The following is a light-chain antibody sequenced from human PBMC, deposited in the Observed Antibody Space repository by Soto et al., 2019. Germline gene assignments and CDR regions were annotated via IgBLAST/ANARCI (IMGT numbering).Light chain of an antibody. CDR1: QGINNW. Sequence: DIQMTQSPSSVSASVGDRVTITCRARQGINNWLAWYQQKPGKAPKLLLYTTSSLQSGVPSRFSGSGSGTDFTLTIGSLQPEDSATYYCQQANSFPLTFGGGTKVEIK. J-gene: IGKJ4*01. CDR3: QQANSFPLT. CDR2: TTS. V-gene: IGKV1D-12*01.